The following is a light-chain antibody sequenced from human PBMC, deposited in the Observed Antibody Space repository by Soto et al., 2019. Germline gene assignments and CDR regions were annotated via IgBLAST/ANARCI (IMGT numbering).Light chain of an antibody. J-gene: IGKJ5*01. V-gene: IGKV1-33*01. Sequence: QRSRAMSALCTSVGGRGPITCQASQDISNYLNWYQQKPGNAPKLLIYAASNLELGVPSRFSGSGSGTDFTFTISSLQREDIATYYCQPYDDLPITFGQGTRLEIK. CDR1: QDISNY. CDR3: QPYDDLPIT. CDR2: AAS.